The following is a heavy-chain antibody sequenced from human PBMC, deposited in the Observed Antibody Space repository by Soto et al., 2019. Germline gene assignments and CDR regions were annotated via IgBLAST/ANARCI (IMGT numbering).Heavy chain of an antibody. V-gene: IGHV5-51*01. CDR3: ARLDVVVVAATYYYYGMDV. CDR2: IYPGDSDT. D-gene: IGHD2-15*01. Sequence: GESLKISCKGSGYSFTSYWIGWVRQMPGKGLEWMGIIYPGDSDTRYSPSFQGQVTISADKSISTAYLQWSSLKASDTAMYYCARLDVVVVAATYYYYGMDVWGQATTVTVSS. CDR1: GYSFTSYW. J-gene: IGHJ6*01.